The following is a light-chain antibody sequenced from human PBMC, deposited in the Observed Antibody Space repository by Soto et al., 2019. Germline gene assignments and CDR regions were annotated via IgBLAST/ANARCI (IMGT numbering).Light chain of an antibody. Sequence: EIVLTQSPDTLSLSPGERATLSCRASQSVSGYFGWYQQKPGQAPRLLIYDASNRAYGVPARFRGSGSETNSTLTIAGLQPDDFSVYYCQQRSNWPYLTFGGGTRV. J-gene: IGKJ4*01. V-gene: IGKV3-11*01. CDR1: QSVSGY. CDR2: DAS. CDR3: QQRSNWPYLT.